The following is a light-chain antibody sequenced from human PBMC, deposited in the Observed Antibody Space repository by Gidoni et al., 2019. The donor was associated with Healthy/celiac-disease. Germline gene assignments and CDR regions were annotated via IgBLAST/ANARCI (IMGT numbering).Light chain of an antibody. CDR2: AAS. V-gene: IGKV1-39*01. CDR1: QSISSY. J-gene: IGKJ4*01. Sequence: IQITQSPSSLSASVGDRVTITCRASQSISSYLHLYQQQPGQAPKLLIFAASSLQSGVPSRFSGSGSGTDFTLTISSLQHEDFATYYCQQSYSTPLTFGGGTKVEIK. CDR3: QQSYSTPLT.